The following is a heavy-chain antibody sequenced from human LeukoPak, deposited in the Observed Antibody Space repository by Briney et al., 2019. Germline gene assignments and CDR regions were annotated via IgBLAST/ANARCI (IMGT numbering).Heavy chain of an antibody. D-gene: IGHD3-10*01. CDR3: ARDRAPVTMVRGAPGGFDP. J-gene: IGHJ5*02. Sequence: SETLSLTCSVSGGSISSHFWSWIRQPPGKGLEWIGYMFYSGSTNYNPSLKSRVTISVDASKNQFSLKLTSVSAADTAVYYCARDRAPVTMVRGAPGGFDPWGQGTLVTVSS. CDR1: GGSISSHF. CDR2: MFYSGST. V-gene: IGHV4-59*11.